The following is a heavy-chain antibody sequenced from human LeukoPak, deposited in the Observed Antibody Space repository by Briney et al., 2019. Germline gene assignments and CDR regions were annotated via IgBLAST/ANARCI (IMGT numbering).Heavy chain of an antibody. J-gene: IGHJ4*02. D-gene: IGHD3-22*01. CDR3: ARLPQTIGYYDSSGYGGPH. CDR2: IYYSGST. V-gene: IGHV4-39*01. Sequence: SETLSLTCTVSGGSISSSSYYWGWIRQPPGKGLEWIGSIYYSGSTYYNPSLKSRVTISVDTSKNQFSLKLSSVTAADTAVYYCARLPQTIGYYDSSGYGGPHWGQGTLVTVSS. CDR1: GGSISSSSYY.